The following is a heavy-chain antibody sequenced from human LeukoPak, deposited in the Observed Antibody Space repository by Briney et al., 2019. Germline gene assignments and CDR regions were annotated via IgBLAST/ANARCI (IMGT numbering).Heavy chain of an antibody. J-gene: IGHJ6*03. V-gene: IGHV1-46*01. CDR3: ARENSVTTKSYYYYYMDV. D-gene: IGHD4-17*01. CDR1: GYTFTSYY. Sequence: ASVKVSCKASGYTFTSYYMHWVRQAPGQGLEWMGIINPSGGTTNYAQKFQGRVTMTRDTSTSTVYMELSSLRSEDTAVYYCARENSVTTKSYYYYYMDVWGKGTTVTISS. CDR2: INPSGGTT.